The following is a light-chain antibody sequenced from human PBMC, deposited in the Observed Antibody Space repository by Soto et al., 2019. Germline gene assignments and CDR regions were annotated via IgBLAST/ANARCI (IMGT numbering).Light chain of an antibody. Sequence: LTQPHSVSESPGKTVIISCTRSSGRIASNYVQRYQQRPGSYRTTVIYEDIQRPSGVPDRFSGSIDSSSNSASLAISGLETEVEADCFCESYEATNQVFGGGTKLTLL. V-gene: IGLV6-57*01. CDR2: EDI. CDR3: ESYEATNQV. J-gene: IGLJ3*02. CDR1: SGRIASNY.